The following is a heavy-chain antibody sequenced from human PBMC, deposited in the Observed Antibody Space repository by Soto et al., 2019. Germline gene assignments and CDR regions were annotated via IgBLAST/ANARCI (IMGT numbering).Heavy chain of an antibody. J-gene: IGHJ2*01. V-gene: IGHV3-66*01. Sequence: GGSLRLSCAASGFTVSSNYMSWVRQAPGKGLEWVSVFYSGGSTYYADSVKGRFTISRDTSKNTLYLQMNSLRAEDTAVYYCARAPVTTYFYWYFDLWGRGTLVTVSS. CDR3: ARAPVTTYFYWYFDL. D-gene: IGHD4-17*01. CDR2: FYSGGST. CDR1: GFTVSSNY.